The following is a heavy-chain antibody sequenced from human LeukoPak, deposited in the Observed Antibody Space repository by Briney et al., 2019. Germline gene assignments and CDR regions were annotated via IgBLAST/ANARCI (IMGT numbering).Heavy chain of an antibody. V-gene: IGHV3-9*01. CDR2: ISWNSGSI. J-gene: IGHJ3*02. Sequence: PGGSLRLSCAASGLNFDDYAMHWVRQGPGKGLEWVSGISWNSGSIGYGDSVKGRFIISRDNAKNSLYLQMNSLRAEDTALYYCAKGKGITGMKDVFDIWGQGTLVTVSP. D-gene: IGHD1-20*01. CDR3: AKGKGITGMKDVFDI. CDR1: GLNFDDYA.